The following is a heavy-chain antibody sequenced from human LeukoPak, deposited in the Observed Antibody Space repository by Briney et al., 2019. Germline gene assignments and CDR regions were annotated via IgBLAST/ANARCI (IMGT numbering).Heavy chain of an antibody. V-gene: IGHV3-7*01. CDR1: GFTFSSHW. Sequence: GGSLRLSCAASGFTFSSHWMHWVRQAPGKGLEWVANIKQDESEKYYVDSVKGRFTISRDNAKNSLYLQMNSLRAEDTAVYYCARGHVDTTMTGEFDYWGQGTLVTVSS. CDR3: ARGHVDTTMTGEFDY. J-gene: IGHJ4*02. CDR2: IKQDESEK. D-gene: IGHD5-18*01.